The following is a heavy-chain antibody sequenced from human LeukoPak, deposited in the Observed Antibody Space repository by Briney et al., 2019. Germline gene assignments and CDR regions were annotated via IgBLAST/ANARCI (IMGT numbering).Heavy chain of an antibody. CDR3: ARDMDSGPDFFDY. J-gene: IGHJ4*02. D-gene: IGHD1-26*01. V-gene: IGHV1-2*02. CDR2: INPHSGGT. Sequence: ASVKVSCKASGYTFTGYYMHWVRQAPGQGLEGMGWINPHSGGTDHAQKFQGRVTMTRDTSLSTAYMELSRLRSDDTAVYYCARDMDSGPDFFDYWGLGTLVTVSS. CDR1: GYTFTGYY.